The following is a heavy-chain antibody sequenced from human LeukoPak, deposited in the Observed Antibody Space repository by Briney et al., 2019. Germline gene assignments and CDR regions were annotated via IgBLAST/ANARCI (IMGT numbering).Heavy chain of an antibody. Sequence: SETLSLTCAVYGVSFSIFYWSWIRQPPGKGLEWIGEINHSGSTNYNPSLKSRVTISVDTSKNQFSLKLSSVTAADTAVYYCARQEEDYDILTGYSGGWFDPWGQGTLVTVSS. V-gene: IGHV4-34*01. D-gene: IGHD3-9*01. CDR2: INHSGST. CDR3: ARQEEDYDILTGYSGGWFDP. CDR1: GVSFSIFY. J-gene: IGHJ5*02.